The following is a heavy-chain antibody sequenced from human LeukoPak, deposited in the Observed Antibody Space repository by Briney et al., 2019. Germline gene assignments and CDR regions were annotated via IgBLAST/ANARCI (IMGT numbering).Heavy chain of an antibody. CDR1: GFTFSSYA. CDR3: ARDDIAAAGIIDY. V-gene: IGHV3-64*01. D-gene: IGHD6-13*01. CDR2: ISSNGGST. Sequence: GGSLRLSCAASGFTFSSYAMHWVRQAPGKGLEYVSAISSNGGSTYYANSVKGRFTISRDNSKNTLYLQMGSLRAEDMAVYYCARDDIAAAGIIDYWGRGTLVTVSS. J-gene: IGHJ4*02.